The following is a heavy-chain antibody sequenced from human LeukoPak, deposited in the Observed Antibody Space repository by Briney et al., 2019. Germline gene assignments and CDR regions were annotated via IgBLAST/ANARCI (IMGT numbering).Heavy chain of an antibody. CDR1: GFTFSSYS. J-gene: IGHJ5*02. V-gene: IGHV3-48*01. Sequence: GGSLRLSCAASGFTFSSYSMNWVRQAPGKGLKWVSYISSGSSSIYYADSVKGRFTISRDNAKNSLYLQLNSLRAEDTAVYYCAREYSTGFDPWGQGTLVTVSS. CDR2: ISSGSSSI. D-gene: IGHD2-15*01. CDR3: AREYSTGFDP.